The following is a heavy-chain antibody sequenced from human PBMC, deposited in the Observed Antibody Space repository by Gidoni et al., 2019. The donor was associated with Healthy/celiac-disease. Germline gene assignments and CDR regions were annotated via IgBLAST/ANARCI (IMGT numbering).Heavy chain of an antibody. D-gene: IGHD1-1*01. CDR3: AKGTGTIHEIDY. J-gene: IGHJ4*02. CDR1: GFTFSSYG. V-gene: IGHV3-30*02. Sequence: QVQLVASGGGVVQPGGSLRLSYAASGFTFSSYGMHWVRQAPGKGLEWVAFIRYDGSNKYYADSVKGRFTISRDNSKNTLYLQMNSLRAEDTAVYYCAKGTGTIHEIDYWGQGTLVTVSS. CDR2: IRYDGSNK.